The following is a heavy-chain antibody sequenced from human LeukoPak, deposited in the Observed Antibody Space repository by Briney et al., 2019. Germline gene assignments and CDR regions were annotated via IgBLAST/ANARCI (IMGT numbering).Heavy chain of an antibody. Sequence: GASVKVSCKASGGTFSSYAISWVRQAPGQGLEWMGRIIPILGIANYAQKFQGRVTITADKSTSTAYMELSSLRSEDTAVYYCASSSSWSSGFQHWGQGTLVTVSS. V-gene: IGHV1-69*04. CDR3: ASSSSWSSGFQH. D-gene: IGHD6-13*01. J-gene: IGHJ1*01. CDR2: IIPILGIA. CDR1: GGTFSSYA.